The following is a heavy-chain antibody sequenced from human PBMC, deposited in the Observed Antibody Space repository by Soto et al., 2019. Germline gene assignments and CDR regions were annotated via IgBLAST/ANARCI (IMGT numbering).Heavy chain of an antibody. Sequence: PSETLSLTCAVYGGSFSGYYWSWIRQPPGKGLEWIGEINHSGSTNYSPSLKSRVTISVDTSKNQFSLKLSSVTAADTAVYYCARAGIAVAGRPLYWGQGTLVTVSS. CDR2: INHSGST. CDR1: GGSFSGYY. J-gene: IGHJ4*02. CDR3: ARAGIAVAGRPLY. V-gene: IGHV4-34*01. D-gene: IGHD6-19*01.